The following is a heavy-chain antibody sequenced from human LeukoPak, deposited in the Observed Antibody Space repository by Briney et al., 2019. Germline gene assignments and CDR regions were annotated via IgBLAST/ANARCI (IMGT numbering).Heavy chain of an antibody. J-gene: IGHJ3*02. CDR2: IYSSGST. Sequence: GGSLRLSCAGSGFTATTNYMSWVRQAPGKGLEWVSVIYSSGSTSYADSVKGRFTISRDTSKNTLYLQMNSLSAEDTAVYYCARDHINVNAFDIWGQGTMVTVSS. CDR1: GFTATTNY. D-gene: IGHD3-16*02. V-gene: IGHV3-53*05. CDR3: ARDHINVNAFDI.